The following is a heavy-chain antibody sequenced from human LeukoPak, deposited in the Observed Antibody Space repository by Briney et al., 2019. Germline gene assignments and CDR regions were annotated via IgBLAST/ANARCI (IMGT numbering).Heavy chain of an antibody. CDR1: GFPFSSYW. D-gene: IGHD4-17*01. J-gene: IGHJ4*02. Sequence: GSLRLSFAASGFPFSSYWMSWVRQAPGKGLEWVANIKQDGSEKYYVDSVKGRFTISRDNAKNSLYLQMNSLRAEDTAVYYCASPHDYGDRFDYWGQGTLVTVSS. CDR2: IKQDGSEK. CDR3: ASPHDYGDRFDY. V-gene: IGHV3-7*01.